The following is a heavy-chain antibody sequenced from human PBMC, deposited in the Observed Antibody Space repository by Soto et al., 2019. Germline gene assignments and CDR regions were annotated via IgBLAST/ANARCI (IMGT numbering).Heavy chain of an antibody. Sequence: LSLTCTVSGGSISSSSYYWGWIRQPPGKGLEWIGSIYYSGSTYYNPSLKSRVTISVDTSKNQFSLKLSSVTAADTAVYYCARQGDIVLMVPRYYFDYWGQGTLVTVSS. CDR2: IYYSGST. V-gene: IGHV4-39*01. CDR1: GGSISSSSYY. J-gene: IGHJ4*02. D-gene: IGHD2-8*01. CDR3: ARQGDIVLMVPRYYFDY.